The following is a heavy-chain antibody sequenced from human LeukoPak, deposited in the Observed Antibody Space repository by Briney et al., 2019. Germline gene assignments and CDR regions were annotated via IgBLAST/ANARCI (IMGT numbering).Heavy chain of an antibody. CDR3: ARGRVGSGGNWDY. CDR1: GGSISSSSYY. Sequence: PSETLSLTCTVSGGSISSSSYYWGWIRQPPGKGLEWIGSIYYSGSTYYNPSLKSRVTISVDTSKNQFSLKLSSVTAADTAVYYCARGRVGSGGNWDYWGQGTLVTVSS. D-gene: IGHD3-10*01. V-gene: IGHV4-39*07. CDR2: IYYSGST. J-gene: IGHJ4*02.